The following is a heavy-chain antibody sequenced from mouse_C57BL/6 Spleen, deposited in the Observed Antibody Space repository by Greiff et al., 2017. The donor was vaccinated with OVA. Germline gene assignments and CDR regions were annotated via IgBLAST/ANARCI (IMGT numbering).Heavy chain of an antibody. CDR3: TRSAYYSNYVFAY. D-gene: IGHD2-5*01. V-gene: IGHV1-15*01. CDR1: GYTFTDYE. CDR2: IDPETGGT. Sequence: QVQLQQSGAELVRPGASVTLSCKASGYTFTDYEMHWVKQTPVHGLEWIGAIDPETGGTAYNQKFKGKAILTADKSSSTAYMELRSLTSEDSAVYYCTRSAYYSNYVFAYWGQGTLVTVSA. J-gene: IGHJ3*01.